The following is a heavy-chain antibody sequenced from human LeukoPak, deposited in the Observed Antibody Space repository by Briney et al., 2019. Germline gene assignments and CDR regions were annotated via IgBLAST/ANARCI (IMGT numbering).Heavy chain of an antibody. CDR2: IYYSGNT. CDR1: GGSISNKY. CDR3: ARHGPAGATYYYYYYMDV. Sequence: SEALSLTGTVSGGSISNKYWSWIRQRPGKGLEWIGYIYYSGNTNYNPSLKSRVTILVDTSKNQVSLKLSSVTAADTAVYYCARHGPAGATYYYYYYMDVWGKGTTVTISS. V-gene: IGHV4-59*08. D-gene: IGHD1-26*01. J-gene: IGHJ6*03.